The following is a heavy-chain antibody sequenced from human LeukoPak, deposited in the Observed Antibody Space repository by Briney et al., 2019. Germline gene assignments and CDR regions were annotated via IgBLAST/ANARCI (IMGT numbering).Heavy chain of an antibody. J-gene: IGHJ6*02. CDR2: IIPIFGTA. CDR1: GGTFSSYA. CDR3: AREAIRLPGDYCYGMDV. V-gene: IGHV1-69*13. Sequence: GASVKVSCKASGGTFSSYAISWVRQAPGQGLEWMGGIIPIFGTANYAQKFQGRVTITADESTSTAYMELSSLRSEDTAVYYCAREAIRLPGDYCYGMDVWGQGTTVTISS. D-gene: IGHD5-12*01.